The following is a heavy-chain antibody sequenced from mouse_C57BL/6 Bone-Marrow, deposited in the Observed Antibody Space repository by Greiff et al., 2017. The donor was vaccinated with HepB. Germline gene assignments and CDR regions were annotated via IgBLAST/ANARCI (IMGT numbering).Heavy chain of an antibody. CDR2: ILPSIGRT. J-gene: IGHJ3*01. Sequence: QVQLQQSGSELRSPGSSVKLSCKDFDSEVFPIAYMSWVRHKPGHGFEWIGGILPSIGRTIYGEKFEDKATLDADTLSNTAYVELNSLTSEDSAIYDCARDDDGYPFAYWGQGTLVTVSA. CDR1: DSEVFPIAY. D-gene: IGHD2-3*01. V-gene: IGHV15-2*01. CDR3: ARDDDGYPFAY.